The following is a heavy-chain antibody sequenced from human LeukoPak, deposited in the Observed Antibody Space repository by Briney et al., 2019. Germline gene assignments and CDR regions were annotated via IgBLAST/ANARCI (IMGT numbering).Heavy chain of an antibody. Sequence: GGSLRLSCAASGFTFSSYSMNWVRQAPGKGLEWVSGISWNSGSIGYADSVKGRFTISRDNAKNSLYLQMNSLRAEDTALYYCAKDNEGDYGDHGDWFDPWGQGTLVTVSS. CDR1: GFTFSSYS. V-gene: IGHV3-9*01. D-gene: IGHD4-17*01. CDR3: AKDNEGDYGDHGDWFDP. J-gene: IGHJ5*02. CDR2: ISWNSGSI.